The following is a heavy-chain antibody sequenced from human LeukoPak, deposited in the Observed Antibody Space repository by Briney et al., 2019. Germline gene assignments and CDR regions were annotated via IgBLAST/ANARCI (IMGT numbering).Heavy chain of an antibody. D-gene: IGHD3-10*01. Sequence: SVKVSCKASVGTFSSYAISWVRHAPGQGLEWMCGVIPNFGTGNYAQKFQGRVTITADESTSTAYIELSSLRSEDTAVYYCARSVRGDYYYYGMDVWGQGTTVTVSS. CDR1: VGTFSSYA. CDR3: ARSVRGDYYYYGMDV. J-gene: IGHJ6*02. CDR2: VIPNFGTG. V-gene: IGHV1-69*13.